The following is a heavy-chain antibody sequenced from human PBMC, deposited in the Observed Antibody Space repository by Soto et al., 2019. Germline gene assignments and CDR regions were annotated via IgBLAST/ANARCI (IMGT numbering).Heavy chain of an antibody. CDR1: GFTFSTYT. CDR2: INGRSDYV. V-gene: IGHV3-21*01. J-gene: IGHJ4*02. CDR3: AREDGVVGSSSAFDH. D-gene: IGHD1-26*01. Sequence: GGSLRLSCVFSGFTFSTYTMNWVRQAPGKGLEWVSSINGRSDYVYYADSVKGRFTISRDNAKNSLYLQMNRLRAEDTAIYYCAREDGVVGSSSAFDHWGLGTLVTVSS.